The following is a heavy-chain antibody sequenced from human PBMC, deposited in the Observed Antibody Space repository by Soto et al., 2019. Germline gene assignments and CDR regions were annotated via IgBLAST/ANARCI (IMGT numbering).Heavy chain of an antibody. CDR1: GYTFTSYD. CDR3: AREKNDYGSGSYSWFDP. Sequence: GASVKVSCKASGYTFTSYDINWVRQATGQGLEWMGWMNPNSGNTGYAQKFQGRVTMTRNTSISTAYMELSSLRSEDTAVYYCAREKNDYGSGSYSWFDPWGQGTLVTVSS. CDR2: MNPNSGNT. J-gene: IGHJ5*02. V-gene: IGHV1-8*01. D-gene: IGHD3-10*01.